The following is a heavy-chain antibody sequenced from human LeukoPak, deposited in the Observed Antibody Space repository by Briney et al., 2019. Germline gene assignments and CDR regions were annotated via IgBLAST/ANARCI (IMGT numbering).Heavy chain of an antibody. V-gene: IGHV3-23*01. CDR2: ISGSGGST. CDR1: GFTFSSYA. D-gene: IGHD3-22*01. CDR3: AKGYYYDSSGFNWFDP. J-gene: IGHJ5*02. Sequence: GGSLRLSCAASGFTFSSYAMSLVRQAPGKGLEWVSAISGSGGSTYYADSVKGRFTISRDNSKNTLYLQMNSLRAEDTAVYYCAKGYYYDSSGFNWFDPWGQGTLVTVSS.